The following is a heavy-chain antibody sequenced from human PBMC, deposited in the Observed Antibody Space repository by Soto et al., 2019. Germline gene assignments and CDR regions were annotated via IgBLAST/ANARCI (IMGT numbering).Heavy chain of an antibody. V-gene: IGHV3-15*01. CDR1: GFTFSNAW. J-gene: IGHJ6*03. CDR3: TTVRGSGSYYIHYYYYYMDV. Sequence: GGSLRLSCAASGFTFSNAWMSWVRQAPGKGLEWVGRIKSKTDGGTTDYAAPVKGRFTISRDDSKNTLYLQMNSLKTEDTAVYYCTTVRGSGSYYIHYYYYYMDVWGKGTTVTVSS. D-gene: IGHD3-10*01. CDR2: IKSKTDGGTT.